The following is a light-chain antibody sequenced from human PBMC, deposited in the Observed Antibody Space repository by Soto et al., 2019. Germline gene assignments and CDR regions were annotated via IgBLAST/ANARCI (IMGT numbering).Light chain of an antibody. V-gene: IGKV1-27*01. CDR3: QKYNIAPHT. CDR1: RGISNY. Sequence: DIQMTQSPSSLSASVGDRVTITCRASRGISNYLAWYQQKPGKVPKLLIYAASTLQSGVPSRFSGSGSGTDFTLTISSLQPEDVATYYCQKYNIAPHTFGQGTKLEIK. J-gene: IGKJ2*01. CDR2: AAS.